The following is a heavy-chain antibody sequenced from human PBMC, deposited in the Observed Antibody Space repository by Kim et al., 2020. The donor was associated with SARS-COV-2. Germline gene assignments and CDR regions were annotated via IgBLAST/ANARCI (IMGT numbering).Heavy chain of an antibody. CDR1: GFTFSSYA. D-gene: IGHD5-12*01. Sequence: GGSLRLSCAASGFTFSSYAMSWVRQAPGKGLEWVSVIYSGGSSTYYADSVKGRFTISRDNSKNTLYLQMNSLRAEDTAVYYCAKGMDSGYDDWGQGTLVTVSS. CDR2: IYSGGSST. CDR3: AKGMDSGYDD. V-gene: IGHV3-23*03. J-gene: IGHJ4*02.